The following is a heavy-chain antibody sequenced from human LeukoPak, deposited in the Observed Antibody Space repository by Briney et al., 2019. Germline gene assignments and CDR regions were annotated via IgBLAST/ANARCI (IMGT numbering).Heavy chain of an antibody. CDR3: ARDRRAPYYDFRSGYIDHYYMDV. Sequence: GGSLRLSCAASGFTVSSNYMSWVRQAPGKGLEWVSAISGSGGSTYYADSVKGRFTISRDNAKNSLYLQMNSLRAEDTAVCYCARDRRAPYYDFRSGYIDHYYMDVWGKGTTVTVSS. CDR1: GFTVSSNY. V-gene: IGHV3-23*01. J-gene: IGHJ6*03. CDR2: ISGSGGST. D-gene: IGHD3-3*01.